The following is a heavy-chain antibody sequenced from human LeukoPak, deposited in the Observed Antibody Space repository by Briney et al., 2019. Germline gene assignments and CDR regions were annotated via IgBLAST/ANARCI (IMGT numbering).Heavy chain of an antibody. CDR3: ARDGSGGSCCGCNWFDP. D-gene: IGHD2-15*01. CDR1: GGTFSSYA. V-gene: IGHV1-69*01. Sequence: SVKVSCKASGGTFSSYAISWVRQAPGQGLEWMGGIIPIFGTANYAQKFQGRVTITADESTSTAYMELSSLRSEDTAVYYCARDGSGGSCCGCNWFDPWGQGTLVTVSS. CDR2: IIPIFGTA. J-gene: IGHJ5*02.